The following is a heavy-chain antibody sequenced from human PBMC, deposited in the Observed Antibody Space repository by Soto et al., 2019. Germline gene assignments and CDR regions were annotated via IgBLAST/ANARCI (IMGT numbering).Heavy chain of an antibody. J-gene: IGHJ5*02. V-gene: IGHV1-18*01. Sequence: ASVKVSCKASGYTFTSYGISWVRQAPGQGLEWMGWISAYNGNTNYAQKLQGRVTMTTDTSTSTAYMELRSLRSDDTAVYYCARHLGFRSGYYTGPGRWFDPWGQGTLVTVSS. CDR2: ISAYNGNT. CDR1: GYTFTSYG. D-gene: IGHD3-3*01. CDR3: ARHLGFRSGYYTGPGRWFDP.